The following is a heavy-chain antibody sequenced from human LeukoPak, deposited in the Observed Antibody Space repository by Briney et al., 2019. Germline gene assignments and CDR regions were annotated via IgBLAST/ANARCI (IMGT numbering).Heavy chain of an antibody. J-gene: IGHJ4*02. CDR2: IYYSGST. CDR1: GGSISSSSYY. V-gene: IGHV4-39*01. CDR3: ARPWTTDNKGNL. Sequence: PSETLSLTCTVSGGSISSSSYYWGWIRQPPGKGLEWIGSIYYSGSTYYNPSLKSRVTISVDTSKNQFSLKLSSVTAADTAVYYCARPWTTDNKGNLWGQGTLATVSS. D-gene: IGHD3/OR15-3a*01.